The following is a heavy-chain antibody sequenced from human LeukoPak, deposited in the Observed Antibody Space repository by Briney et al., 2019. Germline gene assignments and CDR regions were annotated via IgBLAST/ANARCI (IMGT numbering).Heavy chain of an antibody. J-gene: IGHJ5*02. Sequence: ASVKVSCKASGHTFTGYYMHWVRQAPGQGLEWMGWINANSGDTNYAQKFQGRVTMTRDTSITTVYMQLSTLTYDDTAVYYCARDGSSWGTNRPPLNWFDPWGPGTQVTVSS. CDR2: INANSGDT. V-gene: IGHV1-2*02. CDR1: GHTFTGYY. CDR3: ARDGSSWGTNRPPLNWFDP. D-gene: IGHD3-16*02.